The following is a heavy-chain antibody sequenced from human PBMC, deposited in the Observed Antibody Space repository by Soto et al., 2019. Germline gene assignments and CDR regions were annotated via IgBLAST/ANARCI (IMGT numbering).Heavy chain of an antibody. CDR1: GYTFTSYD. V-gene: IGHV1-8*01. CDR2: MNPNSGNT. Sequence: GASVKVSCKASGYTFTSYDINWVRQATGQGLAWMGWMNPNSGNTGYAQKFQGRVTMTRNTSISTAYMELNSLRSEDTAVYYCARANYDILTGRGFDPWGQGTLVTVSS. J-gene: IGHJ5*02. CDR3: ARANYDILTGRGFDP. D-gene: IGHD3-9*01.